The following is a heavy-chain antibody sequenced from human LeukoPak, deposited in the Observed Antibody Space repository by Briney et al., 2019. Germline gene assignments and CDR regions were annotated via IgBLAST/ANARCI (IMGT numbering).Heavy chain of an antibody. D-gene: IGHD3-22*01. J-gene: IGHJ4*02. CDR3: VRKRSYYYDSSGYFDY. CDR1: GGSISSYY. Sequence: SETLSLTCTVSGGSISSYYWSWIRQPAGKGLEWIGRIYTSGSTNYNPSLKSRVTMSVDTSKNQFSLKLSSVTAADTAVYYCVRKRSYYYDSSGYFDYWGQGTLVTVSS. CDR2: IYTSGST. V-gene: IGHV4-4*07.